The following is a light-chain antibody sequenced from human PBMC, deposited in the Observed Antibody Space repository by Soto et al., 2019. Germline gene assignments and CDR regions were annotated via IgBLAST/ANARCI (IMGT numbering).Light chain of an antibody. Sequence: QLVLAQPPSTSATPGQRVTISCSGSSSNIGRNNVNWYQQLPGTAPKLLIYSNRQRPLAVPDRFSASKSGTSASLGISGLQPEDEADYYCAAWDDSLSGYVFGTGTKVTVL. J-gene: IGLJ1*01. CDR3: AAWDDSLSGYV. V-gene: IGLV1-44*01. CDR2: SNR. CDR1: SSNIGRNN.